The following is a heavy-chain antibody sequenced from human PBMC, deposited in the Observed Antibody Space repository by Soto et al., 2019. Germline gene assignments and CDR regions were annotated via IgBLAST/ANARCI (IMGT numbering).Heavy chain of an antibody. CDR3: ARGDRQSGYSSSWVFDY. CDR1: GGSINSGGYY. J-gene: IGHJ4*02. CDR2: IFYSGST. Sequence: QVQLQESGPGLVKPSQTLSLICTVSGGSINSGGYYWNWIRQHPGKGLEWIGYIFYSGSTYYNPFVRSRVNVSADTSANQCAQNLSSVTAADTAVYFCARGDRQSGYSSSWVFDYWGQGTLVNVSS. D-gene: IGHD6-13*01. V-gene: IGHV4-31*03.